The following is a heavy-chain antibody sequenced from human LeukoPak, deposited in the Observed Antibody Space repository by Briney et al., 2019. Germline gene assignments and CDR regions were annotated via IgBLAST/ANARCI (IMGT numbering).Heavy chain of an antibody. D-gene: IGHD3-3*01. J-gene: IGHJ6*03. Sequence: GASVKVSCKASGYTFTSYGISWVRQAPGQGLEWMGWISAHNGNTNYAQKLQGRVTMTTDTSTSTAYMELRSLRSDDTAVYYCARGITIFGVATETYYYYMDVWGKGTTVTVSS. CDR2: ISAHNGNT. V-gene: IGHV1-18*01. CDR3: ARGITIFGVATETYYYYMDV. CDR1: GYTFTSYG.